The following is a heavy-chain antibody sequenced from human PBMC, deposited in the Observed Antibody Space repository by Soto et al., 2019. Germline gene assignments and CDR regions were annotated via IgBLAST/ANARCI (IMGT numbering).Heavy chain of an antibody. Sequence: QVQLQGSDPRLLKPSETLSLTCTVSGASLISSYWVWIRQPAGKGLDWIGRIYTSGNTDYNPSLKSRVTLSLETSQNQVSLKLSSVTAADTAIYYCARDGVGPHGMDVWGQGTTVTVSS. J-gene: IGHJ6*02. V-gene: IGHV4-4*07. D-gene: IGHD2-8*01. CDR3: ARDGVGPHGMDV. CDR1: GASLISSY. CDR2: IYTSGNT.